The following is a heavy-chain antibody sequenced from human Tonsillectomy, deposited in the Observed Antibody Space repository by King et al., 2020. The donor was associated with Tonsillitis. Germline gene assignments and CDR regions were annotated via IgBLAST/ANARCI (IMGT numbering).Heavy chain of an antibody. J-gene: IGHJ4*02. CDR3: AKVEGGYYDSSGYQDY. Sequence: QLVQSGGGLVQPGGSLRLSCAASGFTFSSYAMSWVRQAPGKGLEWVSTISGSGGSTYYADSVKGRFTISRGNSKNSLSLQMNSLRAEDTAVYYCAKVEGGYYDSSGYQDYWGQGTLVTVSS. V-gene: IGHV3-23*04. CDR1: GFTFSSYA. D-gene: IGHD3-22*01. CDR2: ISGSGGST.